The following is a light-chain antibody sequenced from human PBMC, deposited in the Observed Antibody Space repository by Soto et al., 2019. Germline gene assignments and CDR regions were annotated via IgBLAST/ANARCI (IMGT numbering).Light chain of an antibody. CDR2: DVS. J-gene: IGKJ5*01. CDR1: QKISSY. CDR3: QQNSNGPRAT. V-gene: IGKV3-11*01. Sequence: IGLTQSPAALSLSRGKRASLSCRVGQKISSYLIRYQQQPGQAPTLLIYDVSNRATGIPARFSGSGSGTDFTLTISSLQPPDFATSYCQQNSNGPRATFGQGARLEIK.